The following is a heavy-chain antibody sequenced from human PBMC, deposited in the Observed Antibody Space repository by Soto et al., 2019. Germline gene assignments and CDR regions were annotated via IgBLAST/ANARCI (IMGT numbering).Heavy chain of an antibody. Sequence: PLETLSLTCALYVGSFSGYYWCSFRQPPGKGLEWIGEINHSGSTNYNPSLKSRVTISVDTSKNQFSLKLSSVTAADTAVYYCASTVVVTARPFDYWGQGTLVTVSS. V-gene: IGHV4-34*01. CDR1: VGSFSGYY. CDR2: INHSGST. D-gene: IGHD2-21*02. J-gene: IGHJ4*02. CDR3: ASTVVVTARPFDY.